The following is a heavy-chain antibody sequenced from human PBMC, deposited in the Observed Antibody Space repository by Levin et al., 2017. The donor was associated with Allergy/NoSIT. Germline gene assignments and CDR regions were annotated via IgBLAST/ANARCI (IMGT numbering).Heavy chain of an antibody. D-gene: IGHD6-13*01. CDR2: IKSSTDGGTT. Sequence: NTGGSLRLSCAASGITFSNAWMSWARQAPGKGLEWVGRIKSSTDGGTTEYAAPVKGRFSISRDDSKNTLYLQMNSLKTEDTAVYFCTTYSSSWYYFDYWGQGTLVTVSS. CDR1: GITFSNAW. CDR3: TTYSSSWYYFDY. V-gene: IGHV3-15*01. J-gene: IGHJ4*02.